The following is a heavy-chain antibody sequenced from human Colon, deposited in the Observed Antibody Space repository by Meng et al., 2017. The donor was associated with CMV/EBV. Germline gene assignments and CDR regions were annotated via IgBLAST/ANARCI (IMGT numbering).Heavy chain of an antibody. CDR2: IGRSSSYI. D-gene: IGHD6-19*01. J-gene: IGHJ6*02. Sequence: GESLKISCAASGFTFSTYSMNWVRQAPGKGLEWVSSIGRSSSYISYADSVKGRFTISRDNAKNSLYLQMNSLRAEDTAVYYCARDRYSSGLIGLYYFYGMDVWGRGSTVTVSS. CDR1: GFTFSTYS. CDR3: ARDRYSSGLIGLYYFYGMDV. V-gene: IGHV3-21*01.